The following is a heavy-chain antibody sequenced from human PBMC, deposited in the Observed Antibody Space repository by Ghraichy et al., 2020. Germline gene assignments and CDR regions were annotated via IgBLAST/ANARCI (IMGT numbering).Heavy chain of an antibody. D-gene: IGHD2-8*01. CDR1: GYTFTSYG. V-gene: IGHV1-18*01. Sequence: ASVKVSCKASGYTFTSYGISWVRQAPGQGLEWMGWISAYNGNTNYAQKLQGRVTMTTDTSTSTAYMELRSLRSDDTAVYYCARDIVLMVYAIPEGLGYYYGMDVWGQGTTVTVSS. CDR3: ARDIVLMVYAIPEGLGYYYGMDV. CDR2: ISAYNGNT. J-gene: IGHJ6*02.